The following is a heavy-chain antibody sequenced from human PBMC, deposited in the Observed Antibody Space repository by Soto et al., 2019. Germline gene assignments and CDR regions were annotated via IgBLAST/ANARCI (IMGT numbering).Heavy chain of an antibody. CDR2: INPNSGGT. J-gene: IGHJ6*03. V-gene: IGHV1-2*04. CDR3: ARVIWKRYSYGGYYYTDV. D-gene: IGHD5-18*01. CDR1: GYTFSGYY. Sequence: ASVQVSCKASGYTFSGYYIHWVRQAPGQGLEWMGWINPNSGGTNYAQKFQGWVTMTRDTSISTAYMELSRLRSDDTAVYYCARVIWKRYSYGGYYYTDVWGKGTTVTVSS.